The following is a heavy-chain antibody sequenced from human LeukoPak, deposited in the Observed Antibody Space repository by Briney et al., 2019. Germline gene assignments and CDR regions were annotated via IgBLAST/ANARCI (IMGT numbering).Heavy chain of an antibody. CDR1: GFTFSTYW. D-gene: IGHD4-17*01. CDR3: ARGGLYGDY. Sequence: GGSLRLSCVASGFTFSTYWMHWVRQAPGKGLVWVSRINSDGSGTTDADSGKGRFTISRDNAKNTLYLQMNSLRAEDTAVYYCARGGLYGDYWGQGTLVTVSS. CDR2: INSDGSGT. J-gene: IGHJ4*02. V-gene: IGHV3-74*01.